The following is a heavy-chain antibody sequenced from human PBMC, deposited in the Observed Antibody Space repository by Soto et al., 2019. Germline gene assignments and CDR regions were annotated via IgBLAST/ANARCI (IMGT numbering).Heavy chain of an antibody. CDR3: ARGPREYCSGGSCLPDY. V-gene: IGHV1-69*02. CDR2: IIPILGIA. Sequence: QVQLVQSGAEVKKPGSSVKVSCKASGGTFSSYTISWVRQAPGQGLEWMGRIIPILGIANYAQQFQGRVTITADKSTSTAYMELSSLRSEDTAVYYCARGPREYCSGGSCLPDYWGQGTLVTVSS. D-gene: IGHD2-15*01. CDR1: GGTFSSYT. J-gene: IGHJ4*02.